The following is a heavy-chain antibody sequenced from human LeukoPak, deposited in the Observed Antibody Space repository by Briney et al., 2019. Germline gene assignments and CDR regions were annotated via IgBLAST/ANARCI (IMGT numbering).Heavy chain of an antibody. CDR3: ARHRAYSSSSPFDY. CDR1: GGSISSLY. Sequence: SETLSLTCSVSGGSISSLYWSWIRQPPGKGLEWIGYIYYTGSTNYSPSLKSRVTMFVDMSKNQFSLRLSSVTAADTAVYYCARHRAYSSSSPFDYWGQGTLVTVSS. CDR2: IYYTGST. J-gene: IGHJ4*02. V-gene: IGHV4-59*08. D-gene: IGHD6-6*01.